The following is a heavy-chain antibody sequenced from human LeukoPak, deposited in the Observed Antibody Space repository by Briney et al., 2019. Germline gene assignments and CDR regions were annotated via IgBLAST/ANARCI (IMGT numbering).Heavy chain of an antibody. CDR2: IYYSGST. CDR3: ARGFCGGDCYPWTMGPYYFDY. Sequence: KPSETLSLTCTVSGGSISSYYWSWIRQPPGKGLEWIGYIYYSGSTNYNPSLKSRVTISVDTSKNQFSLKLSSVTAAVTAVYYCARGFCGGDCYPWTMGPYYFDYWGQGTLVTVSS. D-gene: IGHD2-21*02. CDR1: GGSISSYY. J-gene: IGHJ4*02. V-gene: IGHV4-59*08.